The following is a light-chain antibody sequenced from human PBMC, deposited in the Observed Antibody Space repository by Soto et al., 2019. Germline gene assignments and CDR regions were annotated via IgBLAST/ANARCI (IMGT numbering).Light chain of an antibody. CDR1: QGIGNY. CDR3: QKYNSAPWT. CDR2: GAS. V-gene: IGKV1-27*01. Sequence: DIQMTQSPSSLSASVGDRVTIICRASQGIGNYLAWYQQKPGKVPKLLIYGASTLQSGVPSRFSGSGSGTEFTLTISSLQPEDVATYYCQKYNSAPWTFGQGTKVEIK. J-gene: IGKJ1*01.